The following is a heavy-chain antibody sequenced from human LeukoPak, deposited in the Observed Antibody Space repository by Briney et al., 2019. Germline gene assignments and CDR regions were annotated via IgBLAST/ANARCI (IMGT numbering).Heavy chain of an antibody. D-gene: IGHD2-15*01. CDR2: TYCRSRWYN. Sequence: SQTLSLTCAISGDSVSDNELSWNWIRQPPSRALEWLGRTYCRSRWYNDYAASVKGRITISPETSKNQFSLHLNSVTPEDTAVYYCARDPQPYCSGGGCRNYFDYWGQGILVTVSS. CDR3: ARDPQPYCSGGGCRNYFDY. V-gene: IGHV6-1*01. J-gene: IGHJ4*02. CDR1: GDSVSDNELS.